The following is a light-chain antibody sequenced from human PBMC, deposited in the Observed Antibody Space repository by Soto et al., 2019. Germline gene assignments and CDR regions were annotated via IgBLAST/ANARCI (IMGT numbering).Light chain of an antibody. J-gene: IGKJ4*01. CDR1: QRIGSY. CDR3: HRHETYPLA. V-gene: IGKV1-39*01. CDR2: AAT. Sequence: DIQMTQSPSSLSASVGDSVTITCRASQRIGSYVNWYQQKPGKAPKLLIYAATNLEEGVPSRFSGSGSGTEFTLTISSLQPDDFATYYCHRHETYPLAFGGGTKVDIK.